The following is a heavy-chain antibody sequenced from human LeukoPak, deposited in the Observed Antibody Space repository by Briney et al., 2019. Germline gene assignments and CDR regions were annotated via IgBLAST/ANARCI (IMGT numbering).Heavy chain of an antibody. V-gene: IGHV3-7*01. CDR3: ARDGGLHTNFDY. J-gene: IGHJ4*02. Sequence: QPGGSLRLSCAAPGFTFRNYWMGWVRQAPGKGLEWVANTKPDGTAEYYADSVRGRFTTSRDNANNFLYLQMNSLRGEDTAVYYCARDGGLHTNFDYWGQGTLVTVSS. CDR1: GFTFRNYW. CDR2: TKPDGTAE. D-gene: IGHD2-15*01.